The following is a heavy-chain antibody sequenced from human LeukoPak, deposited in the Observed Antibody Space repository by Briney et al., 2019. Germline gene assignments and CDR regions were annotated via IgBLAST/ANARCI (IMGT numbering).Heavy chain of an antibody. Sequence: GGSLRLSCAASGFTFSSYAMCWVRQAPGKGLEWVSAISGSGGSTDYADSVKGRFTISRDNSKDTLYLQMNSLRAEDTAVYYCAKGGYYRDFDYWGQGTLVTVSS. D-gene: IGHD3-22*01. V-gene: IGHV3-23*01. J-gene: IGHJ4*02. CDR2: ISGSGGST. CDR3: AKGGYYRDFDY. CDR1: GFTFSSYA.